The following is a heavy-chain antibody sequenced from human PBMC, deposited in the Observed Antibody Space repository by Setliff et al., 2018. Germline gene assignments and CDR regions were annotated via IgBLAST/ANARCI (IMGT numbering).Heavy chain of an antibody. CDR2: IRGRAYAGTT. J-gene: IGHJ6*03. CDR1: ESSFGDFA. Sequence: GGSLRLSCTVSESSFGDFAMSWFRQAPGEGLKWVGFIRGRAYAGTTQYSASVEDRFTISRDDSKGTAYLQLDGLKTEDSAVYYRTCTEDYSAEYFYLDVWGKGTTVTVSS. D-gene: IGHD6-13*01. CDR3: TCTEDYSAEYFYLDV. V-gene: IGHV3-49*03.